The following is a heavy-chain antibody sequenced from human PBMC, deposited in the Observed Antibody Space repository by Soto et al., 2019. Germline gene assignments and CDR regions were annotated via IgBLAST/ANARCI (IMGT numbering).Heavy chain of an antibody. CDR3: AREWRDYYFDY. J-gene: IGHJ4*02. CDR1: GGSISSGGYY. CDR2: IYYSGST. V-gene: IGHV4-31*11. Sequence: PSETLSLTCAVSGGSISSGGYYWSWIRQHPGKGLEWIGYIYYSGSTYYNPPLKSRVTISVDTSKNQFSLKLSSVTAADTAVYYCAREWRDYYFDYWGQGTLVTVSS.